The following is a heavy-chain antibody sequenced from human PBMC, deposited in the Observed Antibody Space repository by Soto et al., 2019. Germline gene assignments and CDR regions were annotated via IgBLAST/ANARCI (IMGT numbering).Heavy chain of an antibody. V-gene: IGHV4-39*01. D-gene: IGHD6-13*01. CDR1: NGSISSSDYY. J-gene: IGHJ5*02. CDR2: IYYSGSI. Sequence: PSETLSLTCTVSNGSISSSDYYWGWIRQPPGKGLEWIATIYYSGSIYYNPSLQGRISLSVDTSKNQFSMKLSSVTAADTAVYYCVRHRSSSGSWYWVDPWGQGTLVTVSS. CDR3: VRHRSSSGSWYWVDP.